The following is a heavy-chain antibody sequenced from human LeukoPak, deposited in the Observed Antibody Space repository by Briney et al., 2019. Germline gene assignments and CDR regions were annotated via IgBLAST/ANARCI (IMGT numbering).Heavy chain of an antibody. D-gene: IGHD6-13*01. V-gene: IGHV4-59*12. Sequence: SETLSLTCSVSGRSISSYYWTWLRQPPGRGREWVGYIFYSGSTKYNPSLKRLVTISVDTSKNQSSLKLIALTTPDTAVYYCARGQRIAAPRLGFFDYWGQGTLVAVSS. J-gene: IGHJ4*02. CDR3: ARGQRIAAPRLGFFDY. CDR2: IFYSGST. CDR1: GRSISSYY.